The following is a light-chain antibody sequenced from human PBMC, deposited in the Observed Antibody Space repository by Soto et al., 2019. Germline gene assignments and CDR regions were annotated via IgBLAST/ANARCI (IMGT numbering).Light chain of an antibody. J-gene: IGKJ1*01. CDR3: QHFDSSLWT. CDR2: GAS. V-gene: IGKV3-20*01. Sequence: EIVLTQSPGTLSLSPGERATLSCRASQSVSGIYLAWYQQKPGQAPRLLIYGASSRATGIPDRFSGSGSGTDFTLTISRLEHEDFAVYYCQHFDSSLWTCGQGTQVEI. CDR1: QSVSGIY.